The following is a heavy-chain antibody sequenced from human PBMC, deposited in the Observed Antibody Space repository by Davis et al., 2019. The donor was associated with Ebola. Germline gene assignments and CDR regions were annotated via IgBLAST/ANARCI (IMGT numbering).Heavy chain of an antibody. D-gene: IGHD2-2*01. Sequence: PGGSLRLSCTASGFTFGDYAMSWVRQAPGKGLEWVGFIRSKAYGGTTEYAASVKGRFTISRDDSKSIAYLQMNSLKTEDTAVYYCTRVGDIVVVPAAIVEEYYYYYGMDVWGQGTTVTVSS. J-gene: IGHJ6*02. CDR1: GFTFGDYA. CDR2: IRSKAYGGTT. CDR3: TRVGDIVVVPAAIVEEYYYYYGMDV. V-gene: IGHV3-49*04.